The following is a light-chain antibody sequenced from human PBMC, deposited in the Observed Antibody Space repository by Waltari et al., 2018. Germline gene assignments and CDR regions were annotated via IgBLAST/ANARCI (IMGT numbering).Light chain of an antibody. Sequence: DIQMTQSPSSLSASVGDRFTITCRASQGIRNDLSWFQQRPGKAPKRLIYGASNLESGVPSRFSGSGSGTEFTLTVSSLRPEDFATYFCLQSNIYPLTFGQGTKVEI. V-gene: IGKV1-17*01. CDR1: QGIRND. J-gene: IGKJ1*01. CDR2: GAS. CDR3: LQSNIYPLT.